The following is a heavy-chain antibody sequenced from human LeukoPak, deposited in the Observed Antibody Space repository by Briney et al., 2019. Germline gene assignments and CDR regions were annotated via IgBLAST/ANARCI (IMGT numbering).Heavy chain of an antibody. V-gene: IGHV4-34*01. D-gene: IGHD3-22*01. Sequence: SETLSLTCAVYGGSFSGYYWSWIRQPPGKGLEWIGEINHSGSTNYNPSLKSRVTISVDTSKNQFSLKLSSVTAADTAVYYCARRLRYYYDSSYGMDVXGXXXTVTVSS. CDR2: INHSGST. CDR3: ARRLRYYYDSSYGMDV. J-gene: IGHJ6*04. CDR1: GGSFSGYY.